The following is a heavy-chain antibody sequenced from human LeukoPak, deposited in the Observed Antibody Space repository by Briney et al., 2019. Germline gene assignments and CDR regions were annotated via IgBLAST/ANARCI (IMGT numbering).Heavy chain of an antibody. CDR2: ISSSGSTI. J-gene: IGHJ4*02. V-gene: IGHV3-11*01. D-gene: IGHD6-19*01. CDR3: ARDQYSSGWYSDY. Sequence: GGSLRLSCAASGFTFSDYYMSWIRQAPGKGLEWVSYISSSGSTIYYAGSVKGRFTISRDNAKNSLYLQMNSLRAEDTAVYYCARDQYSSGWYSDYWGQGTLVTVSS. CDR1: GFTFSDYY.